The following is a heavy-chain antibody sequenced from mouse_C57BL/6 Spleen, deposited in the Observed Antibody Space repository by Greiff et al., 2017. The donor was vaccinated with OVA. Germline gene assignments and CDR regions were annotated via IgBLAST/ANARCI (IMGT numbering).Heavy chain of an antibody. J-gene: IGHJ4*01. Sequence: EVKLMESGGGLVQPGGSLSLSCAASGFTFTDYYMSWVRQPPGKALEWLGFIRNKANGYTTEYSASVKGRFTISRDNSQSILYLQMNALRAEDSATYYCARYSYDYDGHYYAMDYWGQGTSVTVSS. CDR2: IRNKANGYTT. CDR3: ARYSYDYDGHYYAMDY. D-gene: IGHD2-4*01. CDR1: GFTFTDYY. V-gene: IGHV7-3*01.